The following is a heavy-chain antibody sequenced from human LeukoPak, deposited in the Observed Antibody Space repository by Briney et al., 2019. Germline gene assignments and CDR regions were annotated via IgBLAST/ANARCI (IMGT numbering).Heavy chain of an antibody. D-gene: IGHD5-12*01. CDR1: GYTFTSYG. Sequence: ASVKVSCKASGYTFTSYGISWVRQAPGQGLEWMGWISAYNGNTNYAQKLQGRVTMTTDTSTSTAYMELRSLRSDDTAVYYCARVPRFIVATKAHRWFDPWGQGTLVTVSS. V-gene: IGHV1-18*01. CDR2: ISAYNGNT. CDR3: ARVPRFIVATKAHRWFDP. J-gene: IGHJ5*02.